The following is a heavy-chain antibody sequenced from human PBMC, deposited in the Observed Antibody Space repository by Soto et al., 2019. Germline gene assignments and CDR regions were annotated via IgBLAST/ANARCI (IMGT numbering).Heavy chain of an antibody. D-gene: IGHD3-16*01. Sequence: GASVKVSCKASGYTFTGYYMHWVRQAPGQGLEWMGWINPNSGGTNYAQKFQGWVTMTRDTSISTAYMELSRLRSDDTAVYYCARGGWGRWQQFKYGAFDIWGQGTMVTVSS. CDR2: INPNSGGT. CDR3: ARGGWGRWQQFKYGAFDI. V-gene: IGHV1-2*04. J-gene: IGHJ3*02. CDR1: GYTFTGYY.